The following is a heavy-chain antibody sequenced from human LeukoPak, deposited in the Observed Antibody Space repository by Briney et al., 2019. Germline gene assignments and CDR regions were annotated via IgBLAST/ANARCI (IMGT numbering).Heavy chain of an antibody. CDR1: GYTFTSYG. V-gene: IGHV1-18*01. CDR3: ARDGSPYYDILTGFE. Sequence: ASVKVSCKASGYTFTSYGISWVRQAPGQGLEWMGWINAYNGNTNYAQKLQGRVTMTTDTSTSTAYMELRSLRSDDTAVYYCARDGSPYYDILTGFEWGQGTLVTVSS. D-gene: IGHD3-9*01. CDR2: INAYNGNT. J-gene: IGHJ4*02.